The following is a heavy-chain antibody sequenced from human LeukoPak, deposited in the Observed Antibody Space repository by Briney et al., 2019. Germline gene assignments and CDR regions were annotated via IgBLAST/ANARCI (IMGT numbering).Heavy chain of an antibody. D-gene: IGHD1-14*01. Sequence: SETLSLTCTVSGGSISSSIYSWAWIRRPPGKGLEWIGSIYYSGSTYHNPSLKSRVTISIDTSKNQFSLKLRSVTAADTAVYYCARDSWPEVVRFDYWGQGTLVTVSS. CDR2: IYYSGST. J-gene: IGHJ4*02. V-gene: IGHV4-39*07. CDR1: GGSISSSIYS. CDR3: ARDSWPEVVRFDY.